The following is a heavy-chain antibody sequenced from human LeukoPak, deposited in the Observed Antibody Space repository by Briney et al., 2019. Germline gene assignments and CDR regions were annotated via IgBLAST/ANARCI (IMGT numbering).Heavy chain of an antibody. J-gene: IGHJ4*02. CDR1: GFTFSSYA. Sequence: GGSLRLSCAASGFTFSSYAMSWVRQAPGKGLEWVSAISGSGGSTYYADSVKGRFTISRDNSKHTLYLQMNSLRAEDTAVYYCAKEGALWTLGYYFDYWGQGTLVTDSS. V-gene: IGHV3-23*01. D-gene: IGHD5-18*01. CDR3: AKEGALWTLGYYFDY. CDR2: ISGSGGST.